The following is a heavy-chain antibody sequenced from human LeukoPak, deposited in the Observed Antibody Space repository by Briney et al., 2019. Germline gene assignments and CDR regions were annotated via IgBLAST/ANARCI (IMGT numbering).Heavy chain of an antibody. CDR3: ARQTMVRGVNRWFDP. CDR2: IYYSGST. V-gene: IGHV4-59*08. J-gene: IGHJ5*02. CDR1: GGSISSYY. D-gene: IGHD3-10*01. Sequence: SETLSLTCTVSGGSISSYYWSWIRQPPGKGLEWIGYIYYSGSTNYNPSLKSRVTISVDTSKNQFSLKLSSVTAADTAVYYCARQTMVRGVNRWFDPWGQGTLVTVXS.